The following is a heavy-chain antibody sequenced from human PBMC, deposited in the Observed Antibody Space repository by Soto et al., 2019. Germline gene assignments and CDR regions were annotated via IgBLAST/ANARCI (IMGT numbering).Heavy chain of an antibody. Sequence: QVQLVQSGAEVKKPGSSVKVSCKASGGTFSSYTISWVRQAPGQGLEWMGRIIPILGIANYAQKFQGRVTLTADKSTSTAYMELSSLRSEHTAVYYCAGGYDSSGYYLGYWYFDLWGRGTLVTVSS. J-gene: IGHJ2*01. CDR2: IIPILGIA. CDR3: AGGYDSSGYYLGYWYFDL. V-gene: IGHV1-69*02. CDR1: GGTFSSYT. D-gene: IGHD3-22*01.